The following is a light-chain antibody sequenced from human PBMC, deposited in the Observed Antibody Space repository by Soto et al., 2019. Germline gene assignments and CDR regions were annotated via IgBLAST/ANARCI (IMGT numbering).Light chain of an antibody. Sequence: DIQMTQSPSSVSASVGDRVTITCRASQDINSWLAWFQQKPGKAPNLLIYAASSLHSGVPSRFSGSGSGTDFTLTITNLQPEDFATYYCQQTKNFPRTFGDGTKLDIK. J-gene: IGKJ2*01. V-gene: IGKV1-12*01. CDR2: AAS. CDR3: QQTKNFPRT. CDR1: QDINSW.